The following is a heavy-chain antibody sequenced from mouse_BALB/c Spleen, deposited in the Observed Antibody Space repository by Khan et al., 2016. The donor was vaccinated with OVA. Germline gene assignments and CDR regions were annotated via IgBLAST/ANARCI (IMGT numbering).Heavy chain of an antibody. CDR3: ARIFIVPTDCALDY. CDR2: IWSGGST. J-gene: IGHJ4*01. D-gene: IGHD2-12*01. V-gene: IGHV2-2*02. CDR1: GFSLTSYG. Sequence: VQLQQSGPGLVQPSQSLSITCTVSGFSLTSYGVHWVRQSPGKGLEWLGVIWSGGSTDYNAAFISRLSISKDNYRSQVFSKMNSLQDNATSNYYFARIFIVPTDCALDYWGQGTSVTVSS.